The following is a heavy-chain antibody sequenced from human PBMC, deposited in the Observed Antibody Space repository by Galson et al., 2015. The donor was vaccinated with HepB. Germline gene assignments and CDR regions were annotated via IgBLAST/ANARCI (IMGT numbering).Heavy chain of an antibody. CDR1: GYTFTSYY. V-gene: IGHV1-46*04. CDR3: ARSGSYGSGSYTYYYYGMDG. D-gene: IGHD3-10*01. J-gene: IGHJ6*02. Sequence: SVKVSCKASGYTFTSYYMHWVRQAPGQGLEWMGIINPSGGSTSYAQKLQGRVTMTRDTSTSTVYMELSSLRSEDTAVYYCARSGSYGSGSYTYYYYGMDGWGQGTTVTVSS. CDR2: INPSGGST.